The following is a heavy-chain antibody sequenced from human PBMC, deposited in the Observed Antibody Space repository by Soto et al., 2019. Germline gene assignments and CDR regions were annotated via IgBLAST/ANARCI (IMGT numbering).Heavy chain of an antibody. CDR1: GGTFSSYA. V-gene: IGHV1-69*06. CDR2: IIPIFGTA. CDR3: ARGKVGTRPGWFDP. Sequence: GASVKVSCKASGGTFSSYAISWVRQAPGQGLEWMGGIIPIFGTANYAQKFQGRVTITADKSTSTAYMELGSLRSEDAAVYYCARGKVGTRPGWFDPWGQGTLVTVSS. J-gene: IGHJ5*02. D-gene: IGHD1-1*01.